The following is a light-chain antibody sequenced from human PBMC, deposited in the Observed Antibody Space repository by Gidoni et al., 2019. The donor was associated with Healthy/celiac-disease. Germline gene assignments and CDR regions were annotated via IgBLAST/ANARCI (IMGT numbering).Light chain of an antibody. V-gene: IGKV1-5*01. J-gene: IGKJ1*01. Sequence: DIQMTQSPSTLSASVGDSVTITCRASQSISSWLAWYPQKPGKAPKLLIYDASSLESGVPARFSGSGSGTEFTLTISSLQPDDFATYYCQQYNSYPWTFGQGTKVEIK. CDR2: DAS. CDR1: QSISSW. CDR3: QQYNSYPWT.